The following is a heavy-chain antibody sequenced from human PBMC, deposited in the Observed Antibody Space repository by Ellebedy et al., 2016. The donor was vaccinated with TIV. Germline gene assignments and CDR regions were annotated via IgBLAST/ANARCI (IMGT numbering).Heavy chain of an antibody. CDR1: GGSISSYY. D-gene: IGHD2-2*01. CDR2: IYYSGST. V-gene: IGHV4-59*01. CDR3: ARGPPDIVVVPAANDYWYFDL. Sequence: MPSETLSLTCTVSGGSISSYYWSWIRQPPGKGLEWIGYIYYSGSTNYNPSLKSRVTISVDTSKNQFSLKLSSVTAADTAVYYCARGPPDIVVVPAANDYWYFDLWGRGTLVTVSS. J-gene: IGHJ2*01.